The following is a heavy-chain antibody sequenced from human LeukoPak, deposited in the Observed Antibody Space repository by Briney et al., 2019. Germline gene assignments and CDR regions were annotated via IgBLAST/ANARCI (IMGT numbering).Heavy chain of an antibody. Sequence: SQTLSLTCTVSGGSISSGGYYWSWIRQHPGKGLEWIGYIYYSGSTYYNPSLKSRVTISVDTSKNQFSLKLSSVTAADTAVYYCARVSVDTAMVTAGDAFDIWGQGTMVTVSS. V-gene: IGHV4-31*03. CDR3: ARVSVDTAMVTAGDAFDI. CDR2: IYYSGST. D-gene: IGHD5-18*01. CDR1: GGSISSGGYY. J-gene: IGHJ3*02.